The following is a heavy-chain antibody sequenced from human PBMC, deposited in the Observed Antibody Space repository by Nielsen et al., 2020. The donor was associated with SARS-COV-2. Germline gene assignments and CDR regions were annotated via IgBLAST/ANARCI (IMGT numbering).Heavy chain of an antibody. CDR3: ARYSHITLWFGKFHWFDP. J-gene: IGHJ5*02. Sequence: SETLSLTCAVYGGSFSDYDWSWIRQPPGEGLEWIGEINHSGSTNYNPSLKSRVTISVDTSSNQFSLKLTSVTAADTAVCFCARYSHITLWFGKFHWFDPWGQGTLVTVSS. D-gene: IGHD3-10*01. CDR2: INHSGST. CDR1: GGSFSDYD. V-gene: IGHV4-34*01.